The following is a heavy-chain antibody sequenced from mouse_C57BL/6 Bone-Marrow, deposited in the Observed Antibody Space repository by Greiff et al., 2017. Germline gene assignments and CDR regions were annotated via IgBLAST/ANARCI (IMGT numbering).Heavy chain of an antibody. CDR2: IYPGSGNT. J-gene: IGHJ4*01. V-gene: IGHV1-76*01. Sequence: VQLVESGAELVRPGASVKLSCKASGYTFTDYYINWVKQRPGQGLEWIARIYPGSGNTYYNEKFKGKATLTAEKSSSTAYLQLSSLTSEDSAVYFCARTTMASYYYAMDYWGQGTSVTVSS. CDR1: GYTFTDYY. D-gene: IGHD2-1*01. CDR3: ARTTMASYYYAMDY.